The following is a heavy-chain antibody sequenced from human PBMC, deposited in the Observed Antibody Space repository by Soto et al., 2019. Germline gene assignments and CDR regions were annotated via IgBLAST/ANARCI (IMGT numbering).Heavy chain of an antibody. D-gene: IGHD6-6*01. J-gene: IGHJ5*02. CDR1: GFTFSSYG. CDR3: AKDHSSSSDWFDP. Sequence: PGGSLRLSCAASGFTFSSYGMHWVRQAPGKGLEWVAVISYDGSNKYYADSVKGRFTISRDNSKNTLYLQMNSLRAEDTAVYYCAKDHSSSSDWFDPWGQGTLVTV. V-gene: IGHV3-30*18. CDR2: ISYDGSNK.